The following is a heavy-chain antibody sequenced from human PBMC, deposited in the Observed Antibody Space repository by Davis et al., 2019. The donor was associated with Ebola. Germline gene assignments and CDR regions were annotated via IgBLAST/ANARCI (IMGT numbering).Heavy chain of an antibody. J-gene: IGHJ3*02. CDR1: GFSFNSFG. CDR2: IWYDGTNT. D-gene: IGHD1-26*01. V-gene: IGHV3-30*02. CDR3: VKDRRGSYAFDI. Sequence: PGGSLRLSCAASGFSFNSFGMHWVRQAPGKGLEWVAVIWYDGTNTHYGDSVKGRFTISRDNYKNAVYLQMTSLRAEDTALYYCVKDRRGSYAFDIWGQGTMVTVSS.